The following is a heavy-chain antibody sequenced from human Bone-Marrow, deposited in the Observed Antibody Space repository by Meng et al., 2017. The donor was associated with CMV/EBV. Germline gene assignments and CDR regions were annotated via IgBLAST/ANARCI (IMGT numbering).Heavy chain of an antibody. V-gene: IGHV3-48*04. CDR1: GFTFSNYW. CDR3: ARYSYYDFWSGYYGYYYGMDV. CDR2: ISSSGSTI. D-gene: IGHD3-3*01. J-gene: IGHJ6*02. Sequence: GGSLRLSCATSGFTFSNYWMTWVRQAPGKGLEWVSYISSSGSTIYYADSVKGRFTISRDNAKNSLYLQMNSLRAEDTAVYYCARYSYYDFWSGYYGYYYGMDVWGQGTTVTVSS.